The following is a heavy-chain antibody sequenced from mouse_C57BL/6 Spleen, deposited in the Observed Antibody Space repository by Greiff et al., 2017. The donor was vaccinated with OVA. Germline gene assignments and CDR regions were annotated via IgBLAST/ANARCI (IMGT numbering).Heavy chain of an antibody. CDR2: INPGSGGT. V-gene: IGHV1-54*01. D-gene: IGHD1-1*01. J-gene: IGHJ2*01. Sequence: QVQLQQSGAELVRPGTSVKVSCKASGYAFTNYSIEWVKQRPGQGLEWIGAINPGSGGTNYNEKFKGKATLTADKSSSTAYMQLSSLTSEDSAVYFCAREVLRGGDWGQGTTLTVSS. CDR3: AREVLRGGD. CDR1: GYAFTNYS.